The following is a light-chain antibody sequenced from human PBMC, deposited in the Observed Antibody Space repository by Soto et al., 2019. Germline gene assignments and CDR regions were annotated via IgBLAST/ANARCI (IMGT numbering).Light chain of an antibody. CDR2: GTS. CDR3: QQYGNSPIT. Sequence: EVVLTQSPGTLSLSRGERATLSCRASERIYSASLGWYQQKPGQAPRLLIYGTSSRATGIPDRFSGSGSGTDFTLTISRLEPEDFAMYYCQQYGNSPITFGQGTRLEIK. V-gene: IGKV3-20*01. J-gene: IGKJ5*01. CDR1: ERIYSAS.